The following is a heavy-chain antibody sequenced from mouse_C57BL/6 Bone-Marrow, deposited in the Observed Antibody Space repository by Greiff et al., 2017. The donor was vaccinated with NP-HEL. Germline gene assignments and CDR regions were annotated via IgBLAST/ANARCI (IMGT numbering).Heavy chain of an antibody. CDR1: GYTFTSYW. V-gene: IGHV1-52*01. CDR3: ASLSYGSSPAWFAY. J-gene: IGHJ3*01. Sequence: QVQLQQPGAELVRPGSSVKLSCKASGYTFTSYWMHWVKQRPIQGLEWIGNIDPSDSETHYNQKFKDKATLTVDKSSSTAYMQLSSLTSEDSAVYYCASLSYGSSPAWFAYWGQGTLVTVSA. D-gene: IGHD1-1*01. CDR2: IDPSDSET.